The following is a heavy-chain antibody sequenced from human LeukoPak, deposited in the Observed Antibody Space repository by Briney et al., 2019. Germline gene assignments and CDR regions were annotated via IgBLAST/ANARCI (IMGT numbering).Heavy chain of an antibody. J-gene: IGHJ6*02. Sequence: SETLSLTCTVSGCSISSYYWSWIRQPAGKGLEWIGRIYTSGSTNYNPSLKSRVTMSVDTSKNQFSLKLSSVTAADTAVYYCAREWASSSKRYYYYYGMDVWGQGTTVTVSS. V-gene: IGHV4-4*07. CDR3: AREWASSSKRYYYYYGMDV. CDR1: GCSISSYY. D-gene: IGHD6-6*01. CDR2: IYTSGST.